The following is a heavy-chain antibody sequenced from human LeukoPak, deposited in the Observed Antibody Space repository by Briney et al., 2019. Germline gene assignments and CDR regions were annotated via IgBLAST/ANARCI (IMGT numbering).Heavy chain of an antibody. J-gene: IGHJ4*02. CDR3: ATGSGRPYYFDY. D-gene: IGHD3-10*01. CDR1: GGSFSGYY. Sequence: SETLSLTCAVYGGSFSGYYWSWIRQPPGKGLEWIGEINHSGSTNYNPSLKSRVTISVDTSKNQFSLKLSSVTAADTAVYYCATGSGRPYYFDYWGQGTLVTVSS. V-gene: IGHV4-34*01. CDR2: INHSGST.